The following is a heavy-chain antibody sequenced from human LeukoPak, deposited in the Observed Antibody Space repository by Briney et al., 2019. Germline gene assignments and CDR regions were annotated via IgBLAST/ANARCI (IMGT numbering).Heavy chain of an antibody. D-gene: IGHD3-3*01. CDR2: ISAQHGQT. CDR3: ARGLAGPTVRFLEWLSSFYYMDV. Sequence: SVKVSRKTSGYSENFYGITWVRQVAGQGLEWMGWISAQHGQTENAPNSQDRVTMTTDTYTNTAYMELRSLRSDETAVYYCARGLAGPTVRFLEWLSSFYYMDVWGKGTTVTVSS. V-gene: IGHV1-18*01. CDR1: GYSENFYG. J-gene: IGHJ6*03.